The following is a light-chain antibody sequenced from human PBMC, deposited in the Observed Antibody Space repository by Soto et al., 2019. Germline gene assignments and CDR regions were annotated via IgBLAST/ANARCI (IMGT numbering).Light chain of an antibody. CDR2: EGS. J-gene: IGLJ1*01. V-gene: IGLV2-23*01. CDR1: YSDIGAYNY. CDR3: CSYAGSSTFPFV. Sequence: QSALTQPPSASGSPGQSVTIPCTGTYSDIGAYNYVSWYQQRPGEAPKLIIYEGSKRPSGVSNRFSGSKSGNTASLTISGLQAEDEADYYCCSYAGSSTFPFVFGTGTKVTVL.